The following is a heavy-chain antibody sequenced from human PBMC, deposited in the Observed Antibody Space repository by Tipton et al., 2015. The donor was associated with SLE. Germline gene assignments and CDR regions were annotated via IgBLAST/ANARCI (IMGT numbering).Heavy chain of an antibody. CDR2: INPSGGST. CDR1: GYTFTSYY. D-gene: IGHD1-26*01. CDR3: ARDWENIVGAFSY. V-gene: IGHV1-46*01. Sequence: QVQLVQSGAEVKKPGASVMVSCKASGYTFTSYYIHWVRQAPGQGFEWMGIINPSGGSTSYAQKFQGRVTMTRDTSTSTVYMELSSLRSEDTAVYYCARDWENIVGAFSYWGQGTLVTVSS. J-gene: IGHJ4*02.